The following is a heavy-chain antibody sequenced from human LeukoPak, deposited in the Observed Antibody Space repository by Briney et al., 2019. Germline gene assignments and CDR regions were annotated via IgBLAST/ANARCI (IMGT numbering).Heavy chain of an antibody. J-gene: IGHJ5*02. CDR1: GGSISSYY. CDR3: ARGGYGYGFDP. V-gene: IGHV4-59*01. D-gene: IGHD5-18*01. CDR2: IYYSGST. Sequence: PSETLSPTCTVSGGSISSYYWSWIRQPPGKGLEWIGYIYYSGSTNYNPSLKSRVTITVDTSKNQFSLKLSSVTAADTAVYYCARGGYGYGFDPWGQGTLVTVSS.